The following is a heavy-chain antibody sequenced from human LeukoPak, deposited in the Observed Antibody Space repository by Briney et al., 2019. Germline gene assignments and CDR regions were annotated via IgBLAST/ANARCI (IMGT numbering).Heavy chain of an antibody. CDR1: GGSISSYY. V-gene: IGHV4-59*01. J-gene: IGHJ5*02. Sequence: SETLSLTCTVSGGSISSYYWSWIRQPPGKGLEWIGYISYSGSTNYNPSLKSRVTISVDTPKNQFSLKLSSVTAADTAVYYCAIHPTSMTRVTKGWFDPWGQGTLVTVSS. CDR3: AIHPTSMTRVTKGWFDP. D-gene: IGHD4-17*01. CDR2: ISYSGST.